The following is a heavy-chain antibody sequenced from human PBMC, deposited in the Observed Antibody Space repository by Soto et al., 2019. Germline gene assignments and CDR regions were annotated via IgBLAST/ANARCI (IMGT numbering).Heavy chain of an antibody. CDR2: IYYSGST. J-gene: IGHJ5*02. CDR1: GGSISSYY. CDR3: ARGKNYDFWSGPPGGFDP. Sequence: SETLSLTCTVSGGSISSYYWSWIRQPPGKGLEWIGYIYYSGSTNYNPSLKSRVTISVDTSKNQFSLKLSSVTAADTAVYYCARGKNYDFWSGPPGGFDPWGQGTLVTVSS. D-gene: IGHD3-3*01. V-gene: IGHV4-59*01.